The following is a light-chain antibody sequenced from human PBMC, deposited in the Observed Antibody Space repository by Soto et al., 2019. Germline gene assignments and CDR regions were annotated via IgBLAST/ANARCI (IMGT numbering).Light chain of an antibody. CDR2: DAS. CDR3: QQYKSYSLT. CDR1: QSVRSN. Sequence: EKVMTQSPATLSVSPGERATLSCGASQSVRSNVAWYQQKPGQPPRLLIYDASTRATGIPSRFSGSGSGTEFTLTISSLKSEDFAAYYCQQYKSYSLTFGGGTKVEIK. J-gene: IGKJ4*01. V-gene: IGKV3-15*01.